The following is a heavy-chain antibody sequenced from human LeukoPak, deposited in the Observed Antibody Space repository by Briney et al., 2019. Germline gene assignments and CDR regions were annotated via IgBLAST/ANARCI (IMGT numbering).Heavy chain of an antibody. CDR3: AKWMGRDS. Sequence: GGSLRLSCAVSGFSFRTHWMSWVRQAPGKGLVWVANINQDGRKKFYVDSVEGRFTISRDDAKTSLFLQMNSLRVEDTAVYYCAKWMGRDSWGQGTLVTVSS. V-gene: IGHV3-7*02. D-gene: IGHD6-19*01. J-gene: IGHJ4*02. CDR1: GFSFRTHW. CDR2: INQDGRKK.